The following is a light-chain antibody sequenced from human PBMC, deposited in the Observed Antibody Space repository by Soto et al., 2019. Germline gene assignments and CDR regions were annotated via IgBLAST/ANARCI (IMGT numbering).Light chain of an antibody. CDR3: QHRSNSPPTWT. CDR1: QRIGTY. Sequence: EIVLTQSPATLSLSPGDRATLSCRASQRIGTYLDWYQQKAGQAPSLLIYDTSNRATGIPTRFSGSGSGTDVTLTISSLEPEDFAVYFCQHRSNSPPTWTFGQGTKVEIK. J-gene: IGKJ1*01. V-gene: IGKV3-11*01. CDR2: DTS.